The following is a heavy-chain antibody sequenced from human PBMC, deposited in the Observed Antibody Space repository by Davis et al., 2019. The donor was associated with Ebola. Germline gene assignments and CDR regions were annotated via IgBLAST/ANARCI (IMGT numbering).Heavy chain of an antibody. CDR3: ARLGVAAPGAKEF. D-gene: IGHD6-13*01. CDR1: GGSISSGGYY. V-gene: IGHV4-31*03. Sequence: PSETLSLTCTVSGGSISSGGYYRAWIRQRPGEGLEWIGFIYYRGSAYYNPSLKSRLSISVDNSKNQFFLNLKSVTAADTAFYFCARLGVAAPGAKEFWGQGTLVSVSS. CDR2: IYYRGSA. J-gene: IGHJ4*02.